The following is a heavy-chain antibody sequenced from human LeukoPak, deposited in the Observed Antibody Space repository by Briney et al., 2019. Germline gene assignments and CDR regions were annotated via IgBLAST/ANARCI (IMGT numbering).Heavy chain of an antibody. CDR1: GGSISSGSYY. J-gene: IGHJ4*02. CDR3: ASLPELYGSGSSNFDY. V-gene: IGHV4-61*02. D-gene: IGHD3-10*01. CDR2: IYTSGST. Sequence: SETLSLTCTVSGGSISSGSYYWSWIRQPAGKGLEWIGRIYTSGSTNYNPSLKSRVTISVDTSKNQFSLKLSSVTAADTAVYYCASLPELYGSGSSNFDYWGQGTLVTVSS.